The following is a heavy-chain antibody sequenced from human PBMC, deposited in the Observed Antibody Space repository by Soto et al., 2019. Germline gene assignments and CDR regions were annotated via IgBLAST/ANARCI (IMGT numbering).Heavy chain of an antibody. CDR2: ISGSGGST. V-gene: IGHV3-23*01. CDR1: GFTFSSYA. CDR3: AKDVDSSGYYYVDWFDP. Sequence: PGGSLRLSCAASGFTFSSYAMSWVRQAPGKGLEWVSAISGSGGSTYYADSVKGRFTISRDNSKNTLYLQMNSLRAEDTAVYYCAKDVDSSGYYYVDWFDPWGQGTLVTVSS. J-gene: IGHJ5*02. D-gene: IGHD3-22*01.